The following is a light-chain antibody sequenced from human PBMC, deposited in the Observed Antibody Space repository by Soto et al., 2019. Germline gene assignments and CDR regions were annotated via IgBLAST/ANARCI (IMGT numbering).Light chain of an antibody. J-gene: IGLJ3*02. CDR3: AAWDDSLNARGV. Sequence: QSVQTQPPSASGTPGQRVTISCSGSRSNIGSNAVSWYQQLPGTAPKLLIYNDNQRPSGVPDRFSASKSGTSASLAISGLQSEDEADYYCAAWDDSLNARGVFGGGTKLTVL. V-gene: IGLV1-44*01. CDR2: NDN. CDR1: RSNIGSNA.